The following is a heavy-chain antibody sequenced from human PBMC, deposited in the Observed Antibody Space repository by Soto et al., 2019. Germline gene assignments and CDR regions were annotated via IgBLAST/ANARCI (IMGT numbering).Heavy chain of an antibody. CDR2: IYWNDDK. D-gene: IGHD3-16*01. J-gene: IGHJ4*02. V-gene: IGHV2-5*01. Sequence: SGPTLVNTTQPLTLTCALSGFSVSARGVGVGWIRQPPGKALEWLAIIYWNDDKLYRPSLQSRLTITKDTSKNQVVLTMTNMDPVDTATYYCAHSPWGAAPDYWGQGTPVTGSS. CDR1: GFSVSARGVG. CDR3: AHSPWGAAPDY.